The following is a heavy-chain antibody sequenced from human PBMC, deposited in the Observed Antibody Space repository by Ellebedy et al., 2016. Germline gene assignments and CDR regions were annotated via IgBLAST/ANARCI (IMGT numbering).Heavy chain of an antibody. Sequence: GESLKISXAASGFTFSSYAMSWVRQAPGKGLEWVSAISGSGGSTYYADSVKGRFTISRDNSKNTLYLQMNSLRAEDTAVYYCAKPRGDRGAMVRGVIIIPYYYGMDVWGQGTTVTVSS. V-gene: IGHV3-23*01. CDR2: ISGSGGST. CDR1: GFTFSSYA. CDR3: AKPRGDRGAMVRGVIIIPYYYGMDV. J-gene: IGHJ6*02. D-gene: IGHD3-10*01.